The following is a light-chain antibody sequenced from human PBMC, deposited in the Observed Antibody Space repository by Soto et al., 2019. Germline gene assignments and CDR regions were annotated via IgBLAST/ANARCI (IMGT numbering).Light chain of an antibody. CDR1: SSDVGGYNY. Sequence: QSALTQPPSASGSPGQSVAISCTGTSSDVGGYNYVSWYQQHPGKAPKLMIYEVNKRPSGVPDRFSGSKSGNTASLTVSGLQAEDEADYYCSSYAGTDRTLVFFGGGTKLTVL. V-gene: IGLV2-8*01. CDR3: SSYAGTDRTLVF. CDR2: EVN. J-gene: IGLJ2*01.